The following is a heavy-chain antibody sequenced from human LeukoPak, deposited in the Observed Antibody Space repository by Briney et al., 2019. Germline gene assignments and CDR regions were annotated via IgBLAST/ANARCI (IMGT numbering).Heavy chain of an antibody. CDR1: GGSISSSSYY. Sequence: KPSETLSLTCTVSGGSISSSSYYWGWIRQPPGKGLEWIGSIYYSGSTYYNPSLKSRVTISVDTSKNQFSLKLSSVTAADTAVYCCARLKLVDSSGYSWAWAPAYYYMDVWGKGTTVTISS. D-gene: IGHD3-22*01. J-gene: IGHJ6*03. CDR3: ARLKLVDSSGYSWAWAPAYYYMDV. CDR2: IYYSGST. V-gene: IGHV4-39*01.